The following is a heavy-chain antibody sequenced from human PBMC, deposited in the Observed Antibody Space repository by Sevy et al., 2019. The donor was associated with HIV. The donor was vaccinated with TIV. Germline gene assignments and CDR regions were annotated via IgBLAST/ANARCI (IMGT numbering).Heavy chain of an antibody. Sequence: GGSLRLSCAASGFTFSSYGMHWVRQAPGKGLEWVAVISYDGSNKYYADSVKGRFTISRDNSKNTLYLQMNSLRVEDTAVYYCAKDRDRKLYDSSGYYYYYWGQGTLVTVSS. V-gene: IGHV3-30*18. CDR1: GFTFSSYG. CDR3: AKDRDRKLYDSSGYYYYY. D-gene: IGHD3-22*01. J-gene: IGHJ4*02. CDR2: ISYDGSNK.